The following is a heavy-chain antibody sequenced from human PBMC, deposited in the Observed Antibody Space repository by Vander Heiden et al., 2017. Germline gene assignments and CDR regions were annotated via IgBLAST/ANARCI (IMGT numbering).Heavy chain of an antibody. V-gene: IGHV3-53*01. CDR3: ARGSRGSYYHFDY. Sequence: EVQLVESGGGLIQPGGSLRLSCAASGFPVSSNYMSWVRQAPGKGLEWGSVIYSGGSTYYADAVKGRFTISRDNSKNTLYLQMNSLRAEDTAVYYCARGSRGSYYHFDYWGQGTLATVSS. D-gene: IGHD1-26*01. CDR1: GFPVSSNY. J-gene: IGHJ4*02. CDR2: IYSGGST.